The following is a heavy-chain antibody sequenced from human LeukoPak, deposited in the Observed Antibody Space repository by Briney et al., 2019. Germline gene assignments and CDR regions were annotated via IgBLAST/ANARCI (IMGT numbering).Heavy chain of an antibody. Sequence: SVKVSCKASGGTFSSYAISWVRQAPGQGLEWMGGIIPIFGTANYAQKFQGRVTITADESTSTAYMELSSLRSEDTAVYYCARCRYYYDSSGYYPKQGYYYYMDVWGKGTTVTISS. CDR1: GGTFSSYA. D-gene: IGHD3-22*01. CDR2: IIPIFGTA. CDR3: ARCRYYYDSSGYYPKQGYYYYMDV. V-gene: IGHV1-69*13. J-gene: IGHJ6*03.